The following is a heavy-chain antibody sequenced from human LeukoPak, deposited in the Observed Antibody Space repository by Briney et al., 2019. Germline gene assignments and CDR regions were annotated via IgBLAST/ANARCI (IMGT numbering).Heavy chain of an antibody. CDR1: GFTFSSYA. D-gene: IGHD3-3*01. Sequence: PGGSLRLSCAASGFTFSSYAMHWVRQAPGKGLEYVSAISSNGGSTYYANSVKGRFTISRDNSKNTLYFQMGSLRAEDMAVYYCARESGPRELNAFDIWGQGTMVTVSS. CDR3: ARESGPRELNAFDI. V-gene: IGHV3-64*01. CDR2: ISSNGGST. J-gene: IGHJ3*02.